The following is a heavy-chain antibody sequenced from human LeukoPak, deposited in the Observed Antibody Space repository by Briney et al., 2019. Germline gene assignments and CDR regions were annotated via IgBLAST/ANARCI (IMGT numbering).Heavy chain of an antibody. D-gene: IGHD2-15*01. CDR1: GGSFSGYY. CDR2: INHSGST. V-gene: IGHV4-34*01. J-gene: IGHJ4*02. CDR3: ARGLSAIVY. Sequence: KASETLSLTCAVYGGSFSGYYWSWIRQPPGKGLEWIGEINHSGSTNYNPSLKSRVIISVDTSKIQFSLKLSSVTAADTAVYYCARGLSAIVYWGQGTLVTVSS.